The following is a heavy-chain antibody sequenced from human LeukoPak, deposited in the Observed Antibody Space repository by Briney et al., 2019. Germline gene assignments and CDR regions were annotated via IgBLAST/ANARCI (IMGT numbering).Heavy chain of an antibody. Sequence: SQTLSLTCTVSGGSISSGSYYWSWVRQPPGKGLEWIGYIYHSGSTYYNPSLKSRVTISVDRSKNQFSLKLSSVTAADTAVYYCARTPAVPAAISLGAFDIWGQGTMVTVSS. CDR1: GGSISSGSYY. V-gene: IGHV4-30-2*01. J-gene: IGHJ3*02. CDR3: ARTPAVPAAISLGAFDI. D-gene: IGHD2-2*01. CDR2: IYHSGST.